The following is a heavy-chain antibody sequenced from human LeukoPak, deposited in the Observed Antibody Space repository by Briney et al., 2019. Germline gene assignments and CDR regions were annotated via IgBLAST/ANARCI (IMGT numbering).Heavy chain of an antibody. Sequence: ASVKVSCKVSGYTLTELSMHWVRQAPGKGLEWMGGFDPEDGETIYAQKFQGRVTITTDESTSTAYMELSSLRSEDTAVYYCARCSWDPFYFDYWGQGTLVTVSS. J-gene: IGHJ4*02. V-gene: IGHV1-24*01. CDR2: FDPEDGET. D-gene: IGHD6-13*01. CDR3: ARCSWDPFYFDY. CDR1: GYTLTELS.